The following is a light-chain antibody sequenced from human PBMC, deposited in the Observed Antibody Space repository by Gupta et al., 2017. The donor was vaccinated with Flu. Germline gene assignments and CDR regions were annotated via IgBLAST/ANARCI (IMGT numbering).Light chain of an antibody. CDR2: MAS. Sequence: DIQMTQSPSTLSASVGDRVTITCRASQSISSWLALYQQKAGKAPRLLIYMASRVARGLASRFSGSGCGTEFTITSSRQEADDFATYYCQQDNSYWTFGQGTKVEIK. V-gene: IGKV1-5*03. CDR3: QQDNSYWT. J-gene: IGKJ1*01. CDR1: QSISSW.